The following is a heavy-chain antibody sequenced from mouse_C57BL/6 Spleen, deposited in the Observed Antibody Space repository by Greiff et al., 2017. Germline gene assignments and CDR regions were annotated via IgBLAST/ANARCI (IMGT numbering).Heavy chain of an antibody. CDR3: ARYYYCSSYFDY. D-gene: IGHD1-1*01. V-gene: IGHV1-80*01. Sequence: VQLQQSGAELVKPGASVKISCKASGYAFSSYWMNWVKQRPGQGLEWIGQIYPGDGDTNYNGKFKGKATLTADKSSSTAYMQLSSLTSEDSAVYFCARYYYCSSYFDYWGQGTTLTVSS. CDR1: GYAFSSYW. J-gene: IGHJ2*01. CDR2: IYPGDGDT.